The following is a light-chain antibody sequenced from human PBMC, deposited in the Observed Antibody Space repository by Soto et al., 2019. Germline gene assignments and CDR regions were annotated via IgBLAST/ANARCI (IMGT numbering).Light chain of an antibody. J-gene: IGKJ4*01. Sequence: EVLMTQSPATLSVSPGERATLSWGTSESVGSNLAWYQKKHGQAPRLLIYDASSRATGIPARLSGSGYGTDLTITISSIETEDFEVYYCQQRSNWTLTFGGGTKVDIK. CDR2: DAS. CDR1: ESVGSN. V-gene: IGKV3-11*01. CDR3: QQRSNWTLT.